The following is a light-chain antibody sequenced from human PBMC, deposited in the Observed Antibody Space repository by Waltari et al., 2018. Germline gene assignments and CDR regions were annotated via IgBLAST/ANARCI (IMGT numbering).Light chain of an antibody. CDR2: AAS. J-gene: IGKJ4*01. CDR3: QQSYSTLLT. CDR1: HFISNY. V-gene: IGKV1-39*01. Sequence: DIQMTQSPSSLSASVGDRVTITCRASHFISNYLNWYQQKPGKAPKLLIYAASSLQSGVPSRFSVSGSGTDFTLTITSLQPEDFATYYCQQSYSTLLTFGGGTKVEIK.